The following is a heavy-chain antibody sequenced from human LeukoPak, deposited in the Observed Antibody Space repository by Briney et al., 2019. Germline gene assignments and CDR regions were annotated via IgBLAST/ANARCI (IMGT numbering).Heavy chain of an antibody. CDR1: GYTLTELS. Sequence: ASVKVSCKVSGYTLTELSMHWVRQAPGKGLEWMGGFDPEDGETIYAQKFQGRVTITRNTSISTAYMGLSSLRSEDTAVYYCARDYGGNSGWFDPWGQGTLVTVSS. CDR3: ARDYGGNSGWFDP. CDR2: FDPEDGET. D-gene: IGHD4-23*01. V-gene: IGHV1-24*01. J-gene: IGHJ5*02.